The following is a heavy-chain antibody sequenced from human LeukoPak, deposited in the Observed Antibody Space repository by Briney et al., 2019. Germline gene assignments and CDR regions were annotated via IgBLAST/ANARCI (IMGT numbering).Heavy chain of an antibody. CDR2: SSAYNGNT. CDR1: VYTFTSYG. V-gene: IGHV1-18*01. J-gene: IGHJ5*02. CDR3: AREPLGYCSSTSCSHIGELGFDP. D-gene: IGHD2-2*01. Sequence: ASVKVSCKASVYTFTSYGISWVRQAPGQGLEWMGWSSAYNGNTNYAQKLQGRVTMTTDTSTSTAYMELRSLRSDDTAVYYCAREPLGYCSSTSCSHIGELGFDPWGQGTLVTVSS.